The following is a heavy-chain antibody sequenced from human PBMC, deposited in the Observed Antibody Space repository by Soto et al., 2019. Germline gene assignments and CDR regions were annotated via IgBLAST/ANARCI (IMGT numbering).Heavy chain of an antibody. CDR1: GFTFTTYA. CDR3: ARDIVRLGDLSLGGFDL. J-gene: IGHJ3*01. V-gene: IGHV3-53*01. Sequence: PGGSLRLSCAASGFTFTTYAMNWVRQAPGKGLEWVSVLYIGGDTYYADSVKGRFTISRDNSKNTLYLQMNNLRAEDTAVYYCARDIVRLGDLSLGGFDLWGQGTMVTVSS. CDR2: LYIGGDT. D-gene: IGHD3-16*02.